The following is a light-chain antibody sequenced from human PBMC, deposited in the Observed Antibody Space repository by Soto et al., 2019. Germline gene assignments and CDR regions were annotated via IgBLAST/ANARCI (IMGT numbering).Light chain of an antibody. CDR2: YDS. J-gene: IGLJ2*01. Sequence: SYELTQPPSVSVAPDRTARITCGGDHIGSKSVHWYQQRPGQAPVLVISYDSDRPSGIPERFSGSNSGNTATLTISRVEAGDEADYYCPVWDGSSYHVVFGGGTKLTVL. V-gene: IGLV3-21*04. CDR1: HIGSKS. CDR3: PVWDGSSYHVV.